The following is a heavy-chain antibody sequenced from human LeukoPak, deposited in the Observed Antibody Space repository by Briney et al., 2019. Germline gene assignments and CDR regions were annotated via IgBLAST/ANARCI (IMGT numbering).Heavy chain of an antibody. CDR3: ARDRLGDYDHSGYYDK. J-gene: IGHJ4*02. Sequence: GGSLRLSCAASGFTFSDYYMRWIRQAPGKGLEWVSYICDSGRTIYYADSVKGRFTISRDNAKNSVYLQMNNLRAEDTAVYYCARDRLGDYDHSGYYDKWGQGTLVIVSS. D-gene: IGHD3-22*01. CDR1: GFTFSDYY. V-gene: IGHV3-11*01. CDR2: ICDSGRTI.